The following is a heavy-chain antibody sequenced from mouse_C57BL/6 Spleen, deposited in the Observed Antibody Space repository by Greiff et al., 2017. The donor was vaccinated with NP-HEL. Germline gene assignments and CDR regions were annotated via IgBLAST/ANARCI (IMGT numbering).Heavy chain of an antibody. CDR3: AYGSSYDYAMDY. Sequence: QVQLQQPGAELVKPGASVKLSCKASGYTFTSYWMHWVKLRPGQGLEWIGMIHPNSGSTNYNEKFKSKATLTVDKSSSTAYMQLSSLTSEDSAVYYCAYGSSYDYAMDYWGQGTSVTVSS. CDR1: GYTFTSYW. V-gene: IGHV1-64*01. D-gene: IGHD1-1*01. CDR2: IHPNSGST. J-gene: IGHJ4*01.